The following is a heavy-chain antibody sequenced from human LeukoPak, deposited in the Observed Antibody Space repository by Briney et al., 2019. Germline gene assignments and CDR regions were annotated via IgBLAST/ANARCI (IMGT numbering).Heavy chain of an antibody. D-gene: IGHD3-10*01. CDR3: ARGRGFGELSLEYYFDY. V-gene: IGHV1-18*04. J-gene: IGHJ4*02. Sequence: GASVTVSCKASGYTFTSYGISWVRQAPGQGLEWMGWISAYNGNTNYAQKLQGRVTMTTDTSTSTAYMELRSLRSDDTAVYYCARGRGFGELSLEYYFDYWGQGTLVTVSS. CDR1: GYTFTSYG. CDR2: ISAYNGNT.